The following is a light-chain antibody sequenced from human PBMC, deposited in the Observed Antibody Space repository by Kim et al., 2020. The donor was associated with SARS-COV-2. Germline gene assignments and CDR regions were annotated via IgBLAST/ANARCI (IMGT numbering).Light chain of an antibody. CDR3: MQGTQFPYS. J-gene: IGKJ2*03. CDR1: QSLVHSDGGTY. CDR2: EIS. V-gene: IGKV2-24*01. Sequence: QPASLSCRSSQSLVHSDGGTYLIWHHQRPGQPPRLLIYEISNRLSGVPDRFSGSGAGTDFTLRISRVEAEDVGVYYCMQGTQFPYSFGQGTKLEI.